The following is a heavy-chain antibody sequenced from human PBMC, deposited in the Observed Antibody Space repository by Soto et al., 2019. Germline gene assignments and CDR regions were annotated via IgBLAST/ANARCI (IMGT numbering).Heavy chain of an antibody. CDR1: GGSFSGYY. V-gene: IGHV4-34*01. J-gene: IGHJ5*01. D-gene: IGHD3-10*01. Sequence: QVQLQQWGAGLLKPSETLSLTCAVYGGSFSGYYWSWLRQPPGKGLEWIGEINHSGSTNYNPSLKSRVNISVDTPHNECSLQLSAVTPADPAVYYCARGSSRSTYYDGSGSYRWRVGWFDPWGQGTLVTLSS. CDR2: INHSGST. CDR3: ARGSSRSTYYDGSGSYRWRVGWFDP.